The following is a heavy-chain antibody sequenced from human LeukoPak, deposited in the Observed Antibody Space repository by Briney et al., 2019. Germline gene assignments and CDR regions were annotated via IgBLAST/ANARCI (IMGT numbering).Heavy chain of an antibody. CDR1: GFTFSSYA. CDR3: AKSRPLTIFGVVILAFDI. D-gene: IGHD3-3*01. CDR2: ISGSGGST. Sequence: GGSQRLSCAASGFTFSSYAMSWVRQAPGKGLEWVSAISGSGGSTYYADSVKGRFTISRDNSKNTLYLQMNSLRAEDTAVYYCAKSRPLTIFGVVILAFDIWGQGTMVTVSS. V-gene: IGHV3-23*01. J-gene: IGHJ3*02.